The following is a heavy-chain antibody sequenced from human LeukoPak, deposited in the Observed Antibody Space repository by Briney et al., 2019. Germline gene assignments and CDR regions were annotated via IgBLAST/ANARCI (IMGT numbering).Heavy chain of an antibody. Sequence: PGGSLRLSCAASGFTVSSNYMTWVRQAPGKGLEWVSVIYSGGTTHYADSVKGRFTISRDSSKNMLYLQMNSLKTEDTAVYYCTSLRPRLYSSSWYSWGTYGWGQGTLVTVSS. CDR2: IYSGGTT. CDR1: GFTVSSNY. V-gene: IGHV3-53*01. J-gene: IGHJ4*02. CDR3: TSLRPRLYSSSWYSWGTYG. D-gene: IGHD6-13*01.